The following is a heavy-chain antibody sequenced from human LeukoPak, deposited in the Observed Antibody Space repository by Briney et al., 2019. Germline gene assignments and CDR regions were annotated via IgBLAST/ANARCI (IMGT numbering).Heavy chain of an antibody. J-gene: IGHJ4*02. CDR3: ARHFSRRHYFDQ. CDR1: GASISSYY. V-gene: IGHV4-59*08. CDR2: IYYSGST. Sequence: SETLSLTCTVSGASISSYYWNWIRQTPGKGLEWIGYIYYSGSTNYNPSLKSRVTMSVDTSKNQFSLKLRSVTAADTAVYYCARHFSRRHYFDQWGQGTLVTVSS.